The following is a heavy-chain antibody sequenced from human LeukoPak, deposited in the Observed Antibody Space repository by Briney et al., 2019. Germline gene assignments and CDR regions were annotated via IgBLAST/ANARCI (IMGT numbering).Heavy chain of an antibody. CDR1: GFTFSNYW. J-gene: IGHJ5*02. V-gene: IGHV3-21*01. Sequence: GGSLRLSCAASGFTFSNYWMTWFRQTPGKGLEWVSSISSSSSYIYYADSVKGRFTISRDNSKNTLYLQMNSLRAEDTGVYYCARLYYYDSSGYYPWGQGTLVTVSS. CDR2: ISSSSSYI. CDR3: ARLYYYDSSGYYP. D-gene: IGHD3-22*01.